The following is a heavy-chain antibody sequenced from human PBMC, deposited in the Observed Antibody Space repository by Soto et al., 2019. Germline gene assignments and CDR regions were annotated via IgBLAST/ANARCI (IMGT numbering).Heavy chain of an antibody. CDR3: ARLIGNSWLDC. CDR2: TYYRSKWYN. D-gene: IGHD2-8*01. J-gene: IGHJ5*01. V-gene: IGHV6-1*01. Sequence: PSQTLSLTCVISGDSVSTNSATWDCIRQSPSRGLEWLGRTYYRSKWYNDYAVSVKGRITINPDTSNNQLSLQLNSVTPDDTAVYYCARLIGNSWLDCWGQGTLVTVSS. CDR1: GDSVSTNSAT.